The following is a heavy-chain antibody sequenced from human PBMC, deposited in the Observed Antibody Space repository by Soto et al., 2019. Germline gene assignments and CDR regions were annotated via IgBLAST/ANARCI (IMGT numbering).Heavy chain of an antibody. CDR3: ARVRLTTLYNWFDP. Sequence: ASVKVSCKASGYTFTSYGISWLRQAPGQGLEWMGWISAYNGNTNYAQKLQGRVTMTTDTSTSTAYMELRSLRSDDTAVYYCARVRLTTLYNWFDPWGQGTLVTVSS. V-gene: IGHV1-18*01. D-gene: IGHD4-17*01. CDR2: ISAYNGNT. CDR1: GYTFTSYG. J-gene: IGHJ5*02.